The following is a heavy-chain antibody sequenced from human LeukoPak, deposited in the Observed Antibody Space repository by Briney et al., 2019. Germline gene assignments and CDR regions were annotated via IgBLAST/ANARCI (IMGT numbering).Heavy chain of an antibody. CDR3: AKAPVTSCRGAYCYPFDS. CDR1: GFTFSSYS. CDR2: ISSSSSYI. J-gene: IGHJ4*02. Sequence: GGSLRLSCAASGFTFSSYSMNWVRQAPGKGLEWVSSISSSSSYIYHADSVRGRVTISRDNSKNTLYLQMNSLRAEDAAVYFCAKAPVTSCRGAYCYPFDSWGQGTLVTVSS. D-gene: IGHD2-21*01. V-gene: IGHV3-21*04.